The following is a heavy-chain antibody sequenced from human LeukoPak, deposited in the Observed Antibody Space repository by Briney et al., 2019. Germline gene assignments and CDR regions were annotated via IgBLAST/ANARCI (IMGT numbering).Heavy chain of an antibody. Sequence: ASVKVSSKASGYTFSGYYMHWVRQAPGQGLEWMGWINPNSGGTNFAQKFQGRVTMTRDTSISTAYMELSRLRLDDTAVYYCATGSYLYDAFDIWGQGTMVTVSS. D-gene: IGHD1-26*01. CDR2: INPNSGGT. V-gene: IGHV1-2*02. CDR3: ATGSYLYDAFDI. J-gene: IGHJ3*02. CDR1: GYTFSGYY.